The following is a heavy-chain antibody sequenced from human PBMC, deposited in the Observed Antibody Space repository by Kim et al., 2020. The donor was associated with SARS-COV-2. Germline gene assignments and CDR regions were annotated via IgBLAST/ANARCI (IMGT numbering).Heavy chain of an antibody. V-gene: IGHV1-18*01. D-gene: IGHD3-22*01. Sequence: ASVKVSCKASGYTFTSYGISWVRQAPGQGLEWMGWISAYNGNTNYAQKLQGRVNMTTDTSTSTAYMELRSLRSDDTAVYYCARDARYYYDSSGYYPHGYWGQGTLVTVSS. CDR2: ISAYNGNT. CDR1: GYTFTSYG. J-gene: IGHJ4*02. CDR3: ARDARYYYDSSGYYPHGY.